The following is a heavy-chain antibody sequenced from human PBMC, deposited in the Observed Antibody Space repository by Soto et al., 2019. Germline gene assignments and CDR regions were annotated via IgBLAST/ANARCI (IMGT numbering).Heavy chain of an antibody. CDR1: GYTFTGYY. D-gene: IGHD3-22*01. Sequence: GVSVKVCCKASGYTFTGYYMHWVRQAPGQGLEWMGWINPNSGGTNYAQKFQGWVTTTRDTSISTAYMELSRLRSHDTAVYYCARDNGTYDSSDPYYYYYGMDVWGQGTTVTVSS. V-gene: IGHV1-2*04. CDR3: ARDNGTYDSSDPYYYYYGMDV. CDR2: INPNSGGT. J-gene: IGHJ6*02.